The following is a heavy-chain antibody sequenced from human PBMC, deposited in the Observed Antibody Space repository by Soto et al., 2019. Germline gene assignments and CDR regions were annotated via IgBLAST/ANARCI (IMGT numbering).Heavy chain of an antibody. D-gene: IGHD5-18*01. CDR2: ITPIYPTT. CDR1: GGTFYTYT. CDR3: ARIPRYSFPTSDDLDS. Sequence: RASVKVSCKASGGTFYTYTFSWARQAPGQGLEWMGSITPIYPTTNYAEKFQGRLTVTADGSTNTAYMELNSLTSDDTAVYYCARIPRYSFPTSDDLDSWGQGTLVTVS. V-gene: IGHV1-69*13. J-gene: IGHJ4*02.